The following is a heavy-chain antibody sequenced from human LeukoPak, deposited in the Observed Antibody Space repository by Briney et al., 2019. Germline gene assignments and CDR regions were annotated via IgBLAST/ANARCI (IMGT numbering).Heavy chain of an antibody. CDR3: ARAPWSSSSWPYSWFDP. CDR1: GYTFTSYD. J-gene: IGHJ5*02. Sequence: ASVKVSCKASGYTFTSYDINWVRQATGQGLEWMGWMNPNSGNTGYAQKFQGRATMTRNTSISTAYMELSSLRSEDTAVYYCARAPWSSSSWPYSWFDPWGQGTLVTVSS. CDR2: MNPNSGNT. D-gene: IGHD6-13*01. V-gene: IGHV1-8*01.